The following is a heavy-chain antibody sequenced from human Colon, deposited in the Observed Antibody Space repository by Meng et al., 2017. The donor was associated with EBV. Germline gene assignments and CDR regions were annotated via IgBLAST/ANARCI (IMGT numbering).Heavy chain of an antibody. Sequence: QLQLQESGPGLVKPSQTLSLTCVVSGDFISSGNYHWSWIRQAPGKGLEWIGHSESTSYNPSLRSRVVISVDTAKNQFSLNLNSMTAADTAVYYCASFDHIPRRNYFDYWGQGTLVTVS. V-gene: IGHV4-30-4*01. CDR2: HSEST. J-gene: IGHJ4*02. CDR3: ASFDHIPRRNYFDY. D-gene: IGHD2-21*01. CDR1: GDFISSGNYH.